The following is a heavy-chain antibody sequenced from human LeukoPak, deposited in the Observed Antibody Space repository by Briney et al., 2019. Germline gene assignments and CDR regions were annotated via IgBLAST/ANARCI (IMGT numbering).Heavy chain of an antibody. J-gene: IGHJ3*02. CDR2: IYYSGST. D-gene: IGHD1-26*01. V-gene: IGHV4-30-4*08. Sequence: SQTLPLTCTVSGGSISSGDYYWSWIRQPPGKGLEWIGYIYYSGSTYYNPSLKSRVTISVDTSKNQFSLKLSSVTAADTAVYYCARFELTDAFDIWGQGTMVTVSS. CDR3: ARFELTDAFDI. CDR1: GGSISSGDYY.